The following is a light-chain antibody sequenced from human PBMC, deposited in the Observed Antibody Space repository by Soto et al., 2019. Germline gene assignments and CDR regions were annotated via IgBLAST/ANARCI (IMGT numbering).Light chain of an antibody. J-gene: IGKJ1*01. CDR3: QQYNNWPSWM. V-gene: IGKV3-15*01. CDR1: QSVSSN. CDR2: VAS. Sequence: EIVMTQSTATLSVSPGERVTLSCRASQSVSSNVAWYQQKPGQAPRLLIYVASTRATGIPARFSGSGSGTEFTLTISSLQSEDSAVYYCQQYNNWPSWMFGQGTKVDIK.